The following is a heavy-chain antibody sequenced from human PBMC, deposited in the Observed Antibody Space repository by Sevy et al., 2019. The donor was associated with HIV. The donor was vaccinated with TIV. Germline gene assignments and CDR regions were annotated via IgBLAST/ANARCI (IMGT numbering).Heavy chain of an antibody. CDR3: STYFDSGGYAEY. CDR2: IRSKAYGGTT. V-gene: IGHV3-49*03. D-gene: IGHD3-22*01. J-gene: IGHJ4*02. Sequence: GGSLRLSCTASGLTFGDYAMSWFRQAPGKGLEWVGFIRSKAYGGTTEYAASVRGRFTISRDDSKSNAYLQMNTLKTEDTAVYYCSTYFDSGGYAEYWGQGTLVTVSS. CDR1: GLTFGDYA.